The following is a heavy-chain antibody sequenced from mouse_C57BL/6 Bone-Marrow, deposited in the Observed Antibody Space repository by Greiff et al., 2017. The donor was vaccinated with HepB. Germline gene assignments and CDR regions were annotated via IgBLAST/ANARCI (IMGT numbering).Heavy chain of an antibody. J-gene: IGHJ4*01. D-gene: IGHD1-1*01. Sequence: EVKLMESGPSLVRPSQTLSLTCTVTGFSINSDCYWIWIRQFPGNKLEYIGYTFYSGITYYNPSLESRTYITRDTSKNQFSLKLSSVTTEDTATYYCARDGDSTTVVATDYAMDYWGQGTSVTVSS. V-gene: IGHV3-3*01. CDR3: ARDGDSTTVVATDYAMDY. CDR2: TFYSGIT. CDR1: GFSINSDCY.